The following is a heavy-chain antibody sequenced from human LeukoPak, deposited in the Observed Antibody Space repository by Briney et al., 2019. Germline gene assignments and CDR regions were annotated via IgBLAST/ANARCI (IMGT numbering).Heavy chain of an antibody. J-gene: IGHJ4*02. V-gene: IGHV3-7*01. CDR3: ARAGGYSYASDYYFDY. Sequence: PGGSLRLSCAASGFTFSSYWMSWVRQAPGKGLEWVANIKQDGSEKYYVDSVKGRFTISRDNAKNSLYLQMNSLRAEDTAVYYCARAGGYSYASDYYFDYWGQGTLVTVSS. CDR2: IKQDGSEK. CDR1: GFTFSSYW. D-gene: IGHD5-18*01.